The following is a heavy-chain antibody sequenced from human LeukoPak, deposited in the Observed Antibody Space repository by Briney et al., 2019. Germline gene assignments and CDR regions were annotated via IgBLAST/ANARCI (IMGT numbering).Heavy chain of an antibody. CDR2: IWNDGSNK. Sequence: GGSLRLSCAASGFTLSSYGMHWVRQTPGKGLEWVAFIWNDGSNKIYADSVKGRFTISRDSSDNTLYLQMNSLRAEDTALYYCARDGPHYDIDYWGQGTLVTVSS. CDR1: GFTLSSYG. CDR3: ARDGPHYDIDY. J-gene: IGHJ4*02. V-gene: IGHV3-33*01. D-gene: IGHD3-9*01.